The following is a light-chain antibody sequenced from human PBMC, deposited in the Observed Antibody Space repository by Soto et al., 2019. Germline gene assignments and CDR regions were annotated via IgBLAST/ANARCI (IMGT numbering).Light chain of an antibody. CDR1: SSNIGAGYD. CDR2: GNS. Sequence: SVLTQPPSVYGAPGQMVTISCTGSSSNIGAGYDVHWYQQLPGTAPKLLIYGNSNRPSGVPDRFSGSKSGTSASLAITGLQAEDEADYYCQSYDSSLRGVFGTGTKVTVL. CDR3: QSYDSSLRGV. V-gene: IGLV1-40*01. J-gene: IGLJ1*01.